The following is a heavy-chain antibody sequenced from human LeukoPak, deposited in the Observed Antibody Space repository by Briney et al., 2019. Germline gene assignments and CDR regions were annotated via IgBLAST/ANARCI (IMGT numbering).Heavy chain of an antibody. V-gene: IGHV3-11*03. D-gene: IGHD6-19*01. CDR3: TTERSGWKPYFDY. CDR2: ISSSSRST. CDR1: GFTFRDYF. Sequence: GGSLRLSCVASGFTFRDYFMSWIRQAPGKGLEWLSYISSSSRSTNYADSVKGRFTISRDNAKNSVFLQMNSLKTEDTAVYYCTTERSGWKPYFDYWGQGTLVTVSS. J-gene: IGHJ4*02.